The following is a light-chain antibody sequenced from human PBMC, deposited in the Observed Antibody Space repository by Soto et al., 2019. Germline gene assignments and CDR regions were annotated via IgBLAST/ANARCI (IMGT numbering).Light chain of an antibody. J-gene: IGKJ5*01. CDR3: QQRGSWPLT. CDR1: QSVSSY. Sequence: EIVLTQSPATLSLSPGERATLSCRASQSVSSYLAWYQQKPGQTPRLLIYDASNRATGIPARFSGSASATDXPLTISXXEPEXFAVYYCQQRGSWPLTFGQGTRLEIK. V-gene: IGKV3-11*01. CDR2: DAS.